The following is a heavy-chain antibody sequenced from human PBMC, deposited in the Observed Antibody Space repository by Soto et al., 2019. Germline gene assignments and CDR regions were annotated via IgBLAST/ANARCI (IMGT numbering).Heavy chain of an antibody. CDR1: GGTFSSYA. Sequence: ASVKVSCKASGGTFSSYAISWVRQAPGQGLEWMGGIIPIFGTANYAQKFQGRVTITADESTSTAYMELSSLRSEDTAVYYCARDLKDPRFGEFDNWFDPWGQGTLVTVSS. J-gene: IGHJ5*02. CDR3: ARDLKDPRFGEFDNWFDP. V-gene: IGHV1-69*13. D-gene: IGHD3-10*01. CDR2: IIPIFGTA.